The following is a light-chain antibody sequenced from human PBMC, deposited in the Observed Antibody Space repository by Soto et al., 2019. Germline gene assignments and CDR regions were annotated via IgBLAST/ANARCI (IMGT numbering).Light chain of an antibody. V-gene: IGLV2-14*03. Sequence: QSVLTQPASVSGSPGQSITISCTGTSSDVGAYNFVSWHQQHPGKAPKLMIYNVYDRPSGISYRFSGSKSGNTASLTISGLQGEDEADYYCSAYTVSRTYVFGT. CDR1: SSDVGAYNF. CDR3: SAYTVSRTYV. CDR2: NVY. J-gene: IGLJ1*01.